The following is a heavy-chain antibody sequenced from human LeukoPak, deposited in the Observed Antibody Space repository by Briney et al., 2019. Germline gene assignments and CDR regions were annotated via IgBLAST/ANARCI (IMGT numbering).Heavy chain of an antibody. CDR3: ARDQPISYDSSGYYSMLLDY. J-gene: IGHJ4*02. CDR2: TFYRSKWYT. CDR1: GDSVSSNSAA. Sequence: SQTLSLTCAISGDSVSSNSAAWNWIRQSPSRGLEWLGRTFYRSKWYTDYAVSVKSRISINPDTSKNQFSLQLNSVTPEDTAVYYCARDQPISYDSSGYYSMLLDYWGQGTLVTVSS. V-gene: IGHV6-1*01. D-gene: IGHD3-22*01.